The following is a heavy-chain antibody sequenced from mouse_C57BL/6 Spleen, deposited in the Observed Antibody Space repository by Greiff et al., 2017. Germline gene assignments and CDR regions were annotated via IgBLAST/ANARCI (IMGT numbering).Heavy chain of an antibody. D-gene: IGHD2-5*01. J-gene: IGHJ3*01. CDR2: IDPSDSYT. Sequence: QVQLQQPGAELVMPGASVKLSCKASGYTFTSYWMHWVKQRPGQGLEWIGEIDPSDSYTNYNQKFKGKSTLTVDKSSSTAYLQLSSLTSEDSAVYYCAYSNFAWFAYWGQGTLVTVSA. CDR1: GYTFTSYW. CDR3: AYSNFAWFAY. V-gene: IGHV1-69*01.